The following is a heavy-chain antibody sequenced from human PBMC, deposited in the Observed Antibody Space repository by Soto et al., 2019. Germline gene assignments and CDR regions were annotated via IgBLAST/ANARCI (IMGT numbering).Heavy chain of an antibody. D-gene: IGHD4-17*01. J-gene: IGHJ6*02. CDR3: ARTMTTARRAYYYYYGMDV. V-gene: IGHV4-30-2*01. CDR1: GGSISSGGYS. CDR2: IYHSGST. Sequence: PSETLSRTCAVSGGSISSGGYSWSWIRQPPGKGLEWIGYIYHSGSTYYNPSLKSRVTISVDRSKNQFSLKLSSVTAADTAVYYCARTMTTARRAYYYYYGMDVWGQGTTVTVSS.